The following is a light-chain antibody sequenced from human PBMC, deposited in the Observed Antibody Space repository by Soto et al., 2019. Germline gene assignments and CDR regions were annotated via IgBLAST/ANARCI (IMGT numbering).Light chain of an antibody. CDR2: NAS. V-gene: IGKV1-5*03. Sequence: DIQMTQSPSTLSASVGDRVTITCRASQSISSWLAWYQQKPGKAPKLLIYNASSLESGVPSRFSGSGSGTEFTLTISSLQPDDFAPFYCQHYNSYPWTFGQGTKVEIK. CDR1: QSISSW. CDR3: QHYNSYPWT. J-gene: IGKJ1*01.